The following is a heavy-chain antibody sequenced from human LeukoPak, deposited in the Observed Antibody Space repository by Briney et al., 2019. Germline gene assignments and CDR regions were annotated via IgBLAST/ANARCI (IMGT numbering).Heavy chain of an antibody. CDR2: RYWGDDK. CDR1: GFSGSTSGVG. J-gene: IGHJ3*02. CDR3: AHRGYCSGGGCYSGAFDI. Sequence: SGPTLANPTQILTLTCTFCGFSGSTSGVGVGWIRQPPGKALEWLALRYWGDDKRHHPSLKSRPNITKDHFKNQVVLTMTNMDPVDTATYYWAHRGYCSGGGCYSGAFDIWGQGTMVTVSS. D-gene: IGHD2-15*01. V-gene: IGHV2-5*02.